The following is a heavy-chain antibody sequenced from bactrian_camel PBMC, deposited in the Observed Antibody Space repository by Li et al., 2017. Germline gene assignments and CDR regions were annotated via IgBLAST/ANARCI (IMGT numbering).Heavy chain of an antibody. CDR2: IDTDGST. J-gene: IGHJ4*01. CDR3: AAPRILSYYHEYDYGVEYIY. Sequence: HVQLVESGGGLVQPGGSLRLSCAASGFTYSRNCMAWFRQAPGKERKGVAGIDTDGSTSYADSVKGRFTISRDNAKNTLYLQMSSLNPEDTAMYYCAAPRILSYYHEYDYGVEYIYWGQGTQVTVS. D-gene: IGHD4*01. V-gene: IGHV3S1*01. CDR1: GFTYSRNC.